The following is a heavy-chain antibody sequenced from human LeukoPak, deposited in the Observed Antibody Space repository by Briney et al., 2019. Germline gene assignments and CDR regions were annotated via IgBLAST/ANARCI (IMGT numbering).Heavy chain of an antibody. CDR3: ARHSSVLNSFDP. CDR1: GYSFTNYW. V-gene: IGHV5-10-1*01. CDR2: IDPGDSQT. D-gene: IGHD3-22*01. Sequence: GESLKISCEASGYSFTNYWTSWVRQMPGKGLEWMGRIDPGDSQTNYSPSFQGHVTISADKSISTAYLQWSSLKASDTAMYYCARHSSVLNSFDPWGQGTLVTVSS. J-gene: IGHJ5*02.